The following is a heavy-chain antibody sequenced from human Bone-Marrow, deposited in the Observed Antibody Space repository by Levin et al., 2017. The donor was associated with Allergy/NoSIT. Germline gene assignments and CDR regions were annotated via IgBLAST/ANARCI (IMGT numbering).Heavy chain of an antibody. CDR2: IIPIFGTA. CDR3: ARVAFNYDFWSGYYQPTYYYYYGMDV. CDR1: GGTFSSYA. D-gene: IGHD3-3*01. Sequence: SVKVSCKASGGTFSSYAISWVRQAPGQGLEWMGGIIPIFGTANYAQKFQGRVTITADESTSTAYMELSSLRSEDTAVYYCARVAFNYDFWSGYYQPTYYYYYGMDVWGQGTTVTVSS. J-gene: IGHJ6*02. V-gene: IGHV1-69*13.